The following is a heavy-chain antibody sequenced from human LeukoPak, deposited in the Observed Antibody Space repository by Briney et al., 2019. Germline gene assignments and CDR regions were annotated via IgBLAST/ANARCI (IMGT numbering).Heavy chain of an antibody. CDR1: GFTFSSYA. J-gene: IGHJ4*02. Sequence: GGSLRLSCAASGFTFSSYAMSWVRQAPGKGLEWVSAISGSGGSTYYADSVKGRFTISRDNSKNTLYLQMNSLRAEDTAVYYCAKDEGGAFCSGGSCYPPDFYFDYWGQGTLVTVSS. CDR2: ISGSGGST. CDR3: AKDEGGAFCSGGSCYPPDFYFDY. D-gene: IGHD2-15*01. V-gene: IGHV3-23*01.